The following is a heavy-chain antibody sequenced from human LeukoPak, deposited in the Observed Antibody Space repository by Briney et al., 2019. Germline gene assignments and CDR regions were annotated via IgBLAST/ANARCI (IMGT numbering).Heavy chain of an antibody. CDR1: GFTFSSYS. D-gene: IGHD2-15*01. Sequence: GGSLRLSCAGSGFTFSSYSMNWVRQAPGKGLEWVSSITSSSSYIYYADSVKGRFTISRDNAKNSLFLQMNSLRAEDTAVYYCARGVAAKRYYYMDVWGRGTTVIISS. V-gene: IGHV3-21*01. CDR2: ITSSSSYI. J-gene: IGHJ6*03. CDR3: ARGVAAKRYYYMDV.